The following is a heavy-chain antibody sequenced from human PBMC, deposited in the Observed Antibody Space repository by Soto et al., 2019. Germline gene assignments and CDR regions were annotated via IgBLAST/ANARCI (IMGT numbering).Heavy chain of an antibody. D-gene: IGHD4-4*01. CDR1: GGSVNSDDYY. CDR3: AREFSNSPEAFDS. Sequence: SETLSLTCTVSGGSVNSDDYYWSWIRQPPGQGLEWIGYIYHTGRTNYNPSLLTRVTISLDTSRNQFSLELSSVTAADTAVFYCAREFSNSPEAFDSWGQGTLVTVSS. V-gene: IGHV4-61*08. CDR2: IYHTGRT. J-gene: IGHJ4*02.